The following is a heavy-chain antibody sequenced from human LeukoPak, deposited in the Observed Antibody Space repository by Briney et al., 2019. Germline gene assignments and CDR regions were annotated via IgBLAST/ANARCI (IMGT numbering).Heavy chain of an antibody. CDR3: ARGGSDAFDI. Sequence: SQTLSLTCTVSGGSISSSSYYWSWIRQPAGKGLEWIGRIYTSGSTNYNPSLNSRVTISVDTSKNQFSLKLSSVTAADTAVYYCARGGSDAFDIWGQGTMVTVSS. CDR1: GGSISSSSYY. CDR2: IYTSGST. V-gene: IGHV4-61*02. J-gene: IGHJ3*02. D-gene: IGHD1-14*01.